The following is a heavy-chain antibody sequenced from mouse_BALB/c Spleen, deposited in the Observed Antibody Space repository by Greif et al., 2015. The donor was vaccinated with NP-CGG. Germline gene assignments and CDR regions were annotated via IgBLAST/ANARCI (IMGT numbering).Heavy chain of an antibody. CDR3: TRSWDSYFDY. V-gene: IGHV1S81*02. D-gene: IGHD3-3*01. CDR1: GYTFTSYY. Sequence: VQLQQSGAELVKPGASVKLSCKASGYTFTSYYMYWVKQRPGQGLEWIGEINPGNGGTNFNEKFKSKATLTVDKSSSTAYMQLSSLTSEDSAVYYCTRSWDSYFDYWGQGTTLTVSS. CDR2: INPGNGGT. J-gene: IGHJ2*01.